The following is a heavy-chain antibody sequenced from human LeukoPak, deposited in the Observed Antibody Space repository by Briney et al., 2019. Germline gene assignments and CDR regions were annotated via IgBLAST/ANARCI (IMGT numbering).Heavy chain of an antibody. V-gene: IGHV1-8*01. CDR2: LNPKNGST. J-gene: IGHJ6*02. CDR3: ARGRITVFGVITYYYYYYGMDV. D-gene: IGHD3-3*01. Sequence: ASVKVSCKASGYTFTRYDINWVRQATGQGLEWMGWLNPKNGSTGYAQKFQGRVIMTRNTSISTAYMELSSLTSEDTAVYYCARGRITVFGVITYYYYYYGMDVWGQGTTVTVSS. CDR1: GYTFTRYD.